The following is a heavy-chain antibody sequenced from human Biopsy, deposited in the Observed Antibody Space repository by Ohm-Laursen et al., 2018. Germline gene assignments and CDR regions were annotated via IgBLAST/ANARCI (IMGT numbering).Heavy chain of an antibody. Sequence: GTLSFTCEVSGESFSDYYWSWIRQSPGKGLEWIGEINHRGRSSYSPSLQSRVTISVDASKNQFSLNMKSVTAADTAVYFCAREGGGLLPIRLTDFWGPGMMVTVSS. V-gene: IGHV4-34*01. CDR2: INHRGRS. D-gene: IGHD1-26*01. CDR3: AREGGGLLPIRLTDF. J-gene: IGHJ4*02. CDR1: GESFSDYY.